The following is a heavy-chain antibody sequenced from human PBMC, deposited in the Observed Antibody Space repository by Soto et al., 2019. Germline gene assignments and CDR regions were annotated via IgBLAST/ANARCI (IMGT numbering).Heavy chain of an antibody. CDR3: ARGPTRGESCHYDY. V-gene: IGHV4-34*01. Sequence: QVQLQQWGAGLLKPSETLSLTCAVYGGSFSGYYWSWIRQPPGKGLEWIGEINHSGSTDYNPSLKSRLPISVDTSNNQFSLKLRPVTAADTAVYHGARGPTRGESCHYDYWGQGPLVTV. J-gene: IGHJ4*02. CDR1: GGSFSGYY. CDR2: INHSGST. D-gene: IGHD3-16*01.